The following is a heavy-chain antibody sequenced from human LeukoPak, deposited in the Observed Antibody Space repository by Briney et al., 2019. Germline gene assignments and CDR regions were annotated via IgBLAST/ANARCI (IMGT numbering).Heavy chain of an antibody. J-gene: IGHJ4*02. D-gene: IGHD5-24*01. Sequence: SETLSLTCTVSGYSISSGYYWGWSRRPPGKGLEWIAIIYHIVGTSSNPSLKSRVTISVDTSKNQFSLKLSSVTAADTAVYSCARLSRRPRRWLQFGNPTNVYYFDYWGQGTLVTVSS. CDR2: IYHIVGT. V-gene: IGHV4-38-2*02. CDR3: ARLSRRPRRWLQFGNPTNVYYFDY. CDR1: GYSISSGYY.